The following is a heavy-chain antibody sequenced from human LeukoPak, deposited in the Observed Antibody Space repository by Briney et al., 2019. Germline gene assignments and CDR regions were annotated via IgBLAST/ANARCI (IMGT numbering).Heavy chain of an antibody. V-gene: IGHV3-33*01. Sequence: PGGSLRLSCTASGFTFSSYGMHWVRQAPGKGLEWVAVIWYDGSNKYYADSVKGRFTISRDNSKNTLYLQMNSLRAEDTAVYYCARDENPPPPFIAAAAHSNWFDPWGQGTLVTVSS. J-gene: IGHJ5*02. CDR3: ARDENPPPPFIAAAAHSNWFDP. CDR1: GFTFSSYG. D-gene: IGHD6-13*01. CDR2: IWYDGSNK.